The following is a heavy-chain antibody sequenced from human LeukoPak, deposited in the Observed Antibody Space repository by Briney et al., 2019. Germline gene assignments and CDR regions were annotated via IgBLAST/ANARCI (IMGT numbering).Heavy chain of an antibody. CDR1: GFTFSNYW. V-gene: IGHV3-7*01. CDR2: IKRDGSDK. CDR3: ARFQGIQLTNSDYFDY. J-gene: IGHJ4*02. D-gene: IGHD5-18*01. Sequence: PGGSLRLSCAASGFTFSNYWMSWVRQAPGKGLEWVAYIKRDGSDKYYVDSAKGRFTISRDNAKNSLYLQMNSLRAEDTAVYYCARFQGIQLTNSDYFDYWGQGTLVTVSS.